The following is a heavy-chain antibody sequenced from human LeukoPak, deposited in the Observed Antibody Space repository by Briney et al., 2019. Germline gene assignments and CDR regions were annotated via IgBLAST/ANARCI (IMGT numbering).Heavy chain of an antibody. J-gene: IGHJ4*02. V-gene: IGHV4-4*02. CDR2: IYHSGSA. D-gene: IGHD7-27*01. CDR1: GGSITSSNW. CDR3: ARRGNWGFFDY. Sequence: SGTLSLTCTVSGGSITSSNWWNWVRQPPGQGLEWIGEIYHSGSANYNPSLRSRVTISVDKSKNQFSPNLTSVTAADTAVYYCARRGNWGFFDYWGQGTLVTVSS.